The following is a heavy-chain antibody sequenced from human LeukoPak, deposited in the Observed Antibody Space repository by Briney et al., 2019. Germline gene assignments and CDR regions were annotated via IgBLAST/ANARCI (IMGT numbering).Heavy chain of an antibody. D-gene: IGHD6-19*01. Sequence: GRSLRLSCAASGFTFGSYGMHWVRQAPGKGLEWVAVIWYDGSNKYYADSVKGRFTISRDNSKNTLYLQMNSLRAEDTAVYYCAKDQSYSSGPLGYFQHWGQGTLVTVSS. J-gene: IGHJ1*01. CDR2: IWYDGSNK. V-gene: IGHV3-33*06. CDR3: AKDQSYSSGPLGYFQH. CDR1: GFTFGSYG.